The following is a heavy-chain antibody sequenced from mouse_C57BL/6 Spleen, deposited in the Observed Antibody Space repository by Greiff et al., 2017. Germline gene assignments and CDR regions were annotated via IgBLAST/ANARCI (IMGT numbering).Heavy chain of an antibody. J-gene: IGHJ3*01. CDR3: ARGQLGLLGFAY. V-gene: IGHV1-85*01. CDR2: IYPRDGRT. D-gene: IGHD3-1*01. Sequence: VQLQQSGPELVKPGASVKLSCKASGYTFTSYDINWVKQRPGQGLEWIGWIYPRDGRTKYNEKFKGKATLTVDTSSSTAYMELHSLTSEDSAVYFCARGQLGLLGFAYWGQGTMVTVSA. CDR1: GYTFTSYD.